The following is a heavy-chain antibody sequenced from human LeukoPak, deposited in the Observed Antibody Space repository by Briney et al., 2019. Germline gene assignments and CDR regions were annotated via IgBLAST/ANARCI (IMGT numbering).Heavy chain of an antibody. CDR3: ARDGYDYVWGSYRYAY. J-gene: IGHJ4*02. D-gene: IGHD3-16*02. CDR1: GFTFSSYW. V-gene: IGHV3-7*01. CDR2: IKQDGSEK. Sequence: GGSLRLSCAASGFTFSSYWMSWVRQAPGKGLEWVANIKQDGSEKYYVDSVKGRFTISRDNAKNSLYLQMNSLRAEDTAVYYCARDGYDYVWGSYRYAYWGQGALVTVSS.